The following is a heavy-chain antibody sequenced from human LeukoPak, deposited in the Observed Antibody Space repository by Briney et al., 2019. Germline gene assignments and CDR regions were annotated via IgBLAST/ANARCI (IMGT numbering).Heavy chain of an antibody. J-gene: IGHJ5*02. Sequence: SETLSLTCTVSGVSVSSGSYFWSWIRQPPGEGPQWIGYIYHDGSTNYSPSLRSRVSISVDTSKNQFSLKLSSVTTADTAVYFCATFFDFWFGPWGQGTQVTVSS. D-gene: IGHD5/OR15-5a*01. V-gene: IGHV4-61*01. CDR3: ATFFDFWFGP. CDR1: GVSVSSGSYF. CDR2: IYHDGST.